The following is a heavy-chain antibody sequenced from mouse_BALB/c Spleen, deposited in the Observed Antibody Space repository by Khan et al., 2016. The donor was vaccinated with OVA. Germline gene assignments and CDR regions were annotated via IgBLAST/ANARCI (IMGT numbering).Heavy chain of an antibody. V-gene: IGHV2-6-4*01. CDR1: EFSLSRYN. Sequence: VQLKQSGPGLVAPSQSLSITCTVSEFSLSRYNIHWVRQPPGKGLEWLGMIWGGGGTDYNSTLKIRLSISKDNSKSQVFLKMNSLQTDDTTMYYCARAYYRYDGYYAMDYWGQGTSVTVSS. CDR3: ARAYYRYDGYYAMDY. D-gene: IGHD2-14*01. J-gene: IGHJ4*01. CDR2: IWGGGGT.